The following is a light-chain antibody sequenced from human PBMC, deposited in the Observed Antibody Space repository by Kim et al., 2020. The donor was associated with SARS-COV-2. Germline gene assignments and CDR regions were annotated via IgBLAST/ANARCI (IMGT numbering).Light chain of an antibody. J-gene: IGKJ4*01. Sequence: SSVRDRVTIPCQASHDINIFLNWFQQKPGEAPKLLISDASSLATGLPSRFSGSGSGTHFTFTISSLQPGDVATYYCQQFATVPLTFGGGTKVDIK. V-gene: IGKV1-33*01. CDR1: HDINIF. CDR2: DAS. CDR3: QQFATVPLT.